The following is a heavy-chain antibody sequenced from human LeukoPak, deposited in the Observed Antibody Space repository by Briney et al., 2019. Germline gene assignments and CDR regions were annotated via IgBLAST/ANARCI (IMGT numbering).Heavy chain of an antibody. CDR2: IKQDGSEK. Sequence: GGSLRLSCAASGFTFSSYWMSWVRQAPGKGLEWVANIKQDGSEKYYVDSVKGRFTISRDSAKNSLYLQMNSLRAEDTAVYYCATSTDFWSGYFPPHYYYYMDVWGKGTTVTVSS. CDR3: ATSTDFWSGYFPPHYYYYMDV. J-gene: IGHJ6*03. V-gene: IGHV3-7*01. CDR1: GFTFSSYW. D-gene: IGHD3-3*01.